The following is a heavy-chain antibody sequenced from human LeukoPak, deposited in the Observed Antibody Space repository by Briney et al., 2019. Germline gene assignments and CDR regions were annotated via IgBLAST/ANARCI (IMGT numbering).Heavy chain of an antibody. D-gene: IGHD4-17*01. CDR1: GYIFTDYA. J-gene: IGHJ4*02. Sequence: ASVKVSCKASGYIFTDYAIQWVRQAPGQGLEWMGWINAGNGKTKYSQKFQGRVTITRDTSASTAYMELSGLRSDDTAVYSCARARWTSTVTTYYLDFWGQGTLVTVSS. CDR2: INAGNGKT. V-gene: IGHV1-3*01. CDR3: ARARWTSTVTTYYLDF.